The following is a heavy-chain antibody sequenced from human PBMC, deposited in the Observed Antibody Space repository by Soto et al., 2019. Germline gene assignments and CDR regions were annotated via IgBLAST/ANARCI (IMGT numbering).Heavy chain of an antibody. D-gene: IGHD4-4*01. CDR1: GFTFDDYA. J-gene: IGHJ6*03. CDR3: ATLYSHYGVGFYYQYMDV. V-gene: IGHV3-9*01. Sequence: GGSLRLSCAVSGFTFDDYAMHWVRQAPGKGLEWVSGISWNSGTIGYADSVKGRFTISRDNAKNSLYLQMNSLRAEDTALYYCATLYSHYGVGFYYQYMDVWGKGTTVTVSS. CDR2: ISWNSGTI.